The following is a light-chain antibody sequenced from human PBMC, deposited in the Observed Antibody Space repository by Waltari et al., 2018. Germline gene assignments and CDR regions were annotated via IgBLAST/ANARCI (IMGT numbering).Light chain of an antibody. Sequence: EIVMTQSPATLSVSPGERATLSCRDSQSVSSNLAWYQPKPGQAPRLLIYGASTRATGIPAGLRGSGSGTEFTLTISSLQSEDFAVYYCQQYKNWPWTFGLGTKVEIK. CDR3: QQYKNWPWT. J-gene: IGKJ1*01. CDR1: QSVSSN. CDR2: GAS. V-gene: IGKV3-15*01.